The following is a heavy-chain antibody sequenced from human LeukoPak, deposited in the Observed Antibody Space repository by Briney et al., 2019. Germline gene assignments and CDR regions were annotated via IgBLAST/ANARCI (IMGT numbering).Heavy chain of an antibody. CDR3: AREVGDGGFDY. D-gene: IGHD3-16*01. CDR1: GFTVDSNY. Sequence: PGGSLRLSCAASGFTVDSNYLSWVRQAPGKGLEWVSSISSSSSYIYYADSVKGRFTISRDNAKNSLYLQMNSLRAEDTAVYYCAREVGDGGFDYWGQGTLVTVSS. J-gene: IGHJ4*02. V-gene: IGHV3-21*01. CDR2: ISSSSSYI.